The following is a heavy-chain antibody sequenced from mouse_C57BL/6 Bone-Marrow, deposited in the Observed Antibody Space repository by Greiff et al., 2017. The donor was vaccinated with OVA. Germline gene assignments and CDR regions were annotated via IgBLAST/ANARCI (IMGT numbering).Heavy chain of an antibody. CDR3: ARGSILYPFAY. D-gene: IGHD2-3*01. CDR1: GFTFSDFY. CDR2: SRNKANDYTT. J-gene: IGHJ3*01. Sequence: EVQLVESGGGLVQSGRSLRLSCATSGFTFSDFYMEWVRQAPGKGLEWIAASRNKANDYTTEYSASVKGRFIVSRDTSQSILYLQMNALRAEDTAIYYCARGSILYPFAYWGQGTLVTVSA. V-gene: IGHV7-1*01.